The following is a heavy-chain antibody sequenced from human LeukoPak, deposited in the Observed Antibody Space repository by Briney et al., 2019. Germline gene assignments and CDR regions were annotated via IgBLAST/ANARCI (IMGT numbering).Heavy chain of an antibody. CDR2: IRSKANSYAT. CDR3: TSAGTALTYDY. V-gene: IGHV3-73*01. Sequence: GESLKLSCAASGFTFSGSAIHWVRQASGKGLEWVGRIRSKANSYATAYAASVKGRFTISRDDSKNTAYLQMNSLKTEDTAVYYCTSAGTALTYDYWGQETLVTVSS. CDR1: GFTFSGSA. J-gene: IGHJ4*02. D-gene: IGHD2-21*02.